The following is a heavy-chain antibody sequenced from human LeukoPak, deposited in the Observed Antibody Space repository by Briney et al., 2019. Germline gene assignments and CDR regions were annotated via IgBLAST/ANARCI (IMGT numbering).Heavy chain of an antibody. CDR3: ARNPPNYYDSSGRMGVFDV. V-gene: IGHV4-39*01. D-gene: IGHD3-22*01. CDR1: GGFISSGGYY. Sequence: SETLSLTCVVSGGFISSGGYYWGWIRHPPEKGLEWIGSVHHSGITYYNTSLKSRVTISVDKSKKQFSLELTSVTAADTAVYYCARNPPNYYDSSGRMGVFDVWGQGTMVTVSS. J-gene: IGHJ3*01. CDR2: VHHSGIT.